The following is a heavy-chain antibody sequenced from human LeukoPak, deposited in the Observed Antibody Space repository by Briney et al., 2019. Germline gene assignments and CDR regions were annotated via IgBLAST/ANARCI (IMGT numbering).Heavy chain of an antibody. D-gene: IGHD5-18*01. V-gene: IGHV5-51*01. Sequence: GESLKISCKGSGFTFSSHWIAWVRQMPGKGLEWMGIIYPGDSDTRYSPSFQGQVTLSADKSISTAYLQWSSLKASDTAMYFCARHLSGYSYDYWGQGTLVTVSS. CDR3: ARHLSGYSYDY. CDR1: GFTFSSHW. CDR2: IYPGDSDT. J-gene: IGHJ4*02.